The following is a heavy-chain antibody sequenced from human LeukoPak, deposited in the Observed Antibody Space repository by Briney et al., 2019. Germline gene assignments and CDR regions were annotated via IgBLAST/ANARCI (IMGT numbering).Heavy chain of an antibody. CDR3: ARDADGVVRGVMSQSDDAFDI. CDR2: ISAYNGNT. J-gene: IGHJ3*02. V-gene: IGHV1-18*04. CDR1: GYTFTGYY. Sequence: ASVKVSCKASGYTFTGYYMHWVRQAPGQGLEWMGWISAYNGNTNYAQKLQGRVTMTTDTSTSTAYMELRSLRSDDTAVYYCARDADGVVRGVMSQSDDAFDIWGQGTMVTVSS. D-gene: IGHD3-10*01.